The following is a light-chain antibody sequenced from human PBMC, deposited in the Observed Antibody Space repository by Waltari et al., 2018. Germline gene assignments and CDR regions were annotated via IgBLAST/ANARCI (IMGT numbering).Light chain of an antibody. CDR3: MIRHIDDWV. Sequence: QAVLTQPASLSASPGASASLTCTLRSGINVGTYRLYWNQQKPGSPPQYLLGYNSDSDKQQGSGVPSRFSGTKDASSNAGILLISGLQSEDEADCYCMIRHIDDWVFGGGTSLAVL. CDR2: YNSDSDK. V-gene: IGLV5-45*01. J-gene: IGLJ3*02. CDR1: SGINVGTYR.